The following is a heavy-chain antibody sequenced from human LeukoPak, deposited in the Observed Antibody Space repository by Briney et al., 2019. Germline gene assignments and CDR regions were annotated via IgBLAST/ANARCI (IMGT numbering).Heavy chain of an antibody. CDR3: ASLYYYDSSGSYPDAFDI. Sequence: GESLKISCKGSGYSFTSYWIGWVRQMPGKGLEWMGIIYPGDSDTRYSPSFQGQVTISADKSISTAYLQWSSLKASDTAMYYCASLYYYDSSGSYPDAFDIWGQGTMVTVSS. J-gene: IGHJ3*02. CDR1: GYSFTSYW. D-gene: IGHD3-22*01. CDR2: IYPGDSDT. V-gene: IGHV5-51*01.